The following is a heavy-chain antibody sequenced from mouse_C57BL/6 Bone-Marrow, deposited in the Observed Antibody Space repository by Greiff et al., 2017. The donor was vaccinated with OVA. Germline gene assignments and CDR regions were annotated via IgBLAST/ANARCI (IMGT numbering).Heavy chain of an antibody. Sequence: EVQLQQSGPGLVKPSQSLSLTCSVTGYSITSGYYWNWIRQFPGNKLEWMGYISYDGSNNYNPSLKNRISITRDTSKNQFFLKLNSVTTEDTATYYCAGDYDYDGRDWFDYWGQGTTLTVSS. CDR1: GYSITSGYY. CDR3: AGDYDYDGRDWFDY. V-gene: IGHV3-6*01. J-gene: IGHJ2*01. D-gene: IGHD2-4*01. CDR2: ISYDGSN.